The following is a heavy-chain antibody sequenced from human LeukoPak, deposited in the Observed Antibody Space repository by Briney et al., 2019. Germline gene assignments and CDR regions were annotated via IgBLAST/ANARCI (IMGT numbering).Heavy chain of an antibody. V-gene: IGHV3-7*04. CDR2: IKKDGDDK. J-gene: IGHJ4*02. D-gene: IGHD3-10*01. Sequence: GGSLRLSCAASGFPFSSYWMSWVRQAPGKGLEWVANIKKDGDDKHYVDSVKVRFTVSRDNAKTSLYLQMNNLRAEETAVYYCARVPGTSNYYGSGSPDYWGQGTLVTVSS. CDR1: GFPFSSYW. CDR3: ARVPGTSNYYGSGSPDY.